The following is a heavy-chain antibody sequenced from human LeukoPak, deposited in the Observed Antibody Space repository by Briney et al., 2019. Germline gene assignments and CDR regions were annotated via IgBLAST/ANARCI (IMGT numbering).Heavy chain of an antibody. J-gene: IGHJ4*02. Sequence: ASVKVSCKASGYTFTGYYMHWVRQAPGQGLEWMGWINPNSGGTNYAQKFQGRVTMTRDTSISTAYIELSRLRFDDTAVYYCARVFGQSRSGRGFDYWGQGTLVTVSS. CDR2: INPNSGGT. D-gene: IGHD1-14*01. CDR1: GYTFTGYY. CDR3: ARVFGQSRSGRGFDY. V-gene: IGHV1-2*02.